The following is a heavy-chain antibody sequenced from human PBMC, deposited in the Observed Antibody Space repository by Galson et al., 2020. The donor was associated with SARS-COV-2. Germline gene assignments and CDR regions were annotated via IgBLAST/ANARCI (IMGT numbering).Heavy chain of an antibody. Sequence: SETLSLTCTVSGYSISSGYYWGWIRQPPGKGLEWIGSIYHSGSTYYNPSLKSRVTISVDTSKNQFSLKLSSVTAADTAVYYCARDIAAAGQGIDYWGQGTLVTVSS. J-gene: IGHJ4*02. CDR2: IYHSGST. CDR3: ARDIAAAGQGIDY. V-gene: IGHV4-38-2*02. D-gene: IGHD6-13*01. CDR1: GYSISSGYY.